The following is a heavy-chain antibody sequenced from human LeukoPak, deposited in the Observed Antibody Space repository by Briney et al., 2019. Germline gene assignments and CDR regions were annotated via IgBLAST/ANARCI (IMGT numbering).Heavy chain of an antibody. D-gene: IGHD3-10*01. J-gene: IGHJ4*02. V-gene: IGHV1-18*01. CDR2: ISAYNGNT. Sequence: ASVKVSCKASGYTFSSYGISWVRQAPGQGLEWVGWISAYNGNTDYGQNLRGRLIMTTDTSTSTAYMELRSLRSDDTAVYYCARDSIDGSGTYYNDSPDYWGQGTLVTVSS. CDR3: ARDSIDGSGTYYNDSPDY. CDR1: GYTFSSYG.